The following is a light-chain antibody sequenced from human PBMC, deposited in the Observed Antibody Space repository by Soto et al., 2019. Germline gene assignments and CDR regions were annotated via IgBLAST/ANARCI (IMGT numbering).Light chain of an antibody. V-gene: IGKV1-12*01. CDR1: QGISSW. CDR3: QQANSCPHT. CDR2: APY. Sequence: DIQMTQSPSSVSASVGDRVTITCRASQGISSWLAWYQQKPGKAPKLLIYAPYSLQSGVPSRFSGSGSGKDFTLPIISRQPEDFATYYCQQANSCPHTFGQGTRLDIK. J-gene: IGKJ5*01.